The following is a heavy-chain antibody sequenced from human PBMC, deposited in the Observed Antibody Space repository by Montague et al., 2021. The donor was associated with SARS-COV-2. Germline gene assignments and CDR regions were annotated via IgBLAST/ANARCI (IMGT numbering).Heavy chain of an antibody. Sequence: SETLSLTCTVSGGSISAYYWSWIRQPPGKGLEWIAYMYNSRSSNYNPSLKSRVSISVDTSKNQFSLKLSSVTAADTAVYYCARGVSYYDFWSGYDYGMDVWGQGTTVTVSS. CDR1: GGSISAYY. V-gene: IGHV4-59*13. D-gene: IGHD3-3*01. CDR2: MYNSRSS. CDR3: ARGVSYYDFWSGYDYGMDV. J-gene: IGHJ6*02.